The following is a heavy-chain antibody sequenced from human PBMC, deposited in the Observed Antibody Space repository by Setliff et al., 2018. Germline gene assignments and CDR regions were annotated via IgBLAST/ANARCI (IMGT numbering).Heavy chain of an antibody. D-gene: IGHD3-10*01. CDR2: APISGAT. J-gene: IGHJ4*02. CDR1: GFTFNTYT. Sequence: PGGSLRLSCAASGFTFNTYTMGWIRQAPGKGLEWVSTAPISGATLYTDSVKGRFTISRDSSKNTVYLQLNSLRREDTAIYFCTRGARDFDTCGWGTLVTVSS. V-gene: IGHV3-23*01. CDR3: TRGARDFDT.